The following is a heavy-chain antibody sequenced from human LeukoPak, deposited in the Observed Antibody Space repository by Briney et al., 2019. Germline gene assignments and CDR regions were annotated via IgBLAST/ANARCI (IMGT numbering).Heavy chain of an antibody. CDR3: ARDLGYCSSTSCYSDYYGMDV. Sequence: GSLRLSCAASGFTFSSYSMNWVRQAPGKGLEWVSSISSSSSYIYYADSVKGRFTISRDNAKNSLYLQMNSLRAEDTAVYYCARDLGYCSSTSCYSDYYGMDVWGQGTTVTVSS. V-gene: IGHV3-21*04. CDR2: ISSSSSYI. J-gene: IGHJ6*02. CDR1: GFTFSSYS. D-gene: IGHD2-2*02.